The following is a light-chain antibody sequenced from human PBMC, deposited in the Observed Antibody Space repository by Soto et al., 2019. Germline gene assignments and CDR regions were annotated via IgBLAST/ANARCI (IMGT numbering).Light chain of an antibody. CDR3: QQYNNWPPIT. J-gene: IGKJ5*01. CDR2: GAS. CDR1: QSVSSK. Sequence: EIVMTQSPATLSVSPVERATLSCMASQSVSSKLAWYQQKPGQAPRLLIYGASTRATGIAARFSGSGSGTEFTLTISSLQSEDFAIYYCQQYNNWPPITFGQGTRLEIK. V-gene: IGKV3-15*01.